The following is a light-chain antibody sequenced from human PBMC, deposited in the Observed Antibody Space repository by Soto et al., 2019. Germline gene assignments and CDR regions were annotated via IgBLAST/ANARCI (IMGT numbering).Light chain of an antibody. CDR2: DNT. CDR1: SSNIGNNY. J-gene: IGLJ2*01. V-gene: IGLV1-51*01. CDR3: GTWDSSLSALV. Sequence: QSVLTQPPSVSAAPGQKVTISCSGRSSNIGNNYVSWYQQLPGTAPKLLIYDNTKRPSGIPDRFSGSKSGTSATLGITGLQTGDEADYYCGTWDSSLSALVFGGGTKLTVL.